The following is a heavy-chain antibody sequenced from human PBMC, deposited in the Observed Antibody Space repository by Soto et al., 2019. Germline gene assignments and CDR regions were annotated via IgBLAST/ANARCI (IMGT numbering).Heavy chain of an antibody. CDR2: IYQTGTT. J-gene: IGHJ1*01. CDR3: ARGEGLNDLEFHY. CDR1: GGSISSYY. V-gene: IGHV4-59*01. Sequence: QVQLQESGPGLVKPSETLSLTCIVSGGSISSYYWSWIRQPPGKGLEWIGYIYQTGTTNYNPSLQSRASISIVTSKRQFSLDLTSVTAADTATYFCARGEGLNDLEFHYWGQGTRVTVSS. D-gene: IGHD1-1*01.